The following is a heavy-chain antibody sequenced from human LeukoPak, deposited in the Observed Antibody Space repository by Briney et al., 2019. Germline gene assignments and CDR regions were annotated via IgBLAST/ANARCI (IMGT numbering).Heavy chain of an antibody. CDR2: ISTSSSTI. Sequence: PGGSLRLSCAASGFTFSSYNMHWVRQAPGKGLEWISYISTSSSTIYYADSVKGRFTISRDNAKNSLYLQMNSLRAEDTAVYYCASSIMGQDGPDAFDIWGQGTMVTVSS. CDR1: GFTFSSYN. CDR3: ASSIMGQDGPDAFDI. V-gene: IGHV3-48*01. J-gene: IGHJ3*02. D-gene: IGHD3-16*01.